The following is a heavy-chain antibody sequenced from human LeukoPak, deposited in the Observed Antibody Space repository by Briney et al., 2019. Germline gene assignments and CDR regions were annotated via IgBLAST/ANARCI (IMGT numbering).Heavy chain of an antibody. CDR1: GGTFSSYA. V-gene: IGHV1-69*01. J-gene: IGHJ3*02. D-gene: IGHD2-15*01. Sequence: SVKVSCKASGGTFSSYAISWVRQAPGQGLEWMGGIIPIFGTANYAQKFQGRVTITADESTSTAYMELSSLRSEDTAVYYCARGGDQVVGGCFDILGQGTMVTVSS. CDR3: ARGGDQVVGGCFDI. CDR2: IIPIFGTA.